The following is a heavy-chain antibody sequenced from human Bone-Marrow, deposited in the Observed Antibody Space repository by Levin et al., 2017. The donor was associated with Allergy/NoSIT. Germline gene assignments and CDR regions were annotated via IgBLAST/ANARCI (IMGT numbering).Heavy chain of an antibody. CDR2: IWYDGSNK. CDR3: ARYYYGSGGIDY. V-gene: IGHV3-33*01. D-gene: IGHD3-10*01. Sequence: PGGSLRLSCAASGFTFSSYGMHWVRQAPGKGLEWVAVIWYDGSNKYYADSVKGRFTISRDNSKNTLYLQMNSLRAEDTAVYYCARYYYGSGGIDYWGQGTLVTVSS. CDR1: GFTFSSYG. J-gene: IGHJ4*02.